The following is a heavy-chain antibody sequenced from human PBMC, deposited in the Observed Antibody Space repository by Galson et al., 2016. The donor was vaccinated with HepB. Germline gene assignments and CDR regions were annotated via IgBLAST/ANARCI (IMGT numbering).Heavy chain of an antibody. CDR3: AHRGITGVTDFDY. J-gene: IGHJ4*02. V-gene: IGHV2-70*04. CDR1: GFSLTTSGMR. D-gene: IGHD1-20*01. Sequence: PALVKPTQTLTLTCTFSGFSLTTSGMRVAWIRQPPGKALEWLGRIDWDDDKFYSTSLKTRLTISKDTSKNQVVLTMTNMDPVDTATYFCAHRGITGVTDFDYWGPGTLVTVSS. CDR2: IDWDDDK.